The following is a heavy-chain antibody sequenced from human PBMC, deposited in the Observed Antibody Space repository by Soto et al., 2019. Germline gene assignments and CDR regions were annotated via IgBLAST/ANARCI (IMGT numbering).Heavy chain of an antibody. Sequence: QVQLVESGGGVVQPGRSLRLSCAASKFTFNNYAMHWVRQAPGKGLEWVAVISYDGTNKYYTDSMKGRFTISRDNSKNILYLQMNSLGPEDTAVYYCARDKGDNSGYYYYNYYGMDVWGQGTAVTVSS. CDR1: KFTFNNYA. V-gene: IGHV3-30-3*01. CDR2: ISYDGTNK. J-gene: IGHJ6*02. CDR3: ARDKGDNSGYYYYNYYGMDV. D-gene: IGHD3-22*01.